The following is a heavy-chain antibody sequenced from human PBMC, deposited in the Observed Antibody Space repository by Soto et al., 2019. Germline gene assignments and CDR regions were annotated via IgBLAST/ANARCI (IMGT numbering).Heavy chain of an antibody. CDR1: GYTFTSYG. D-gene: IGHD1-1*01. CDR3: ARGRYGDY. J-gene: IGHJ4*02. CDR2: ISAHNGNT. V-gene: IGHV1-18*01. Sequence: QVHLVQSGAEVKKPGASLKVSCKASGYTFTSYGITWVRQAPGQGLEWMGWISAHNGNTDYAQKLQGRVIVTRDTSTSTAYMELRSLRSDDTAVYYCARGRYGDYCGPGALVTVSS.